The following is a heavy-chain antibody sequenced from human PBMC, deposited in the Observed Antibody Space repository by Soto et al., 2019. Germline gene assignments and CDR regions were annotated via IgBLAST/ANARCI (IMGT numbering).Heavy chain of an antibody. CDR2: ISGRGGST. J-gene: IGHJ6*03. CDR3: ARDSVTYYDFWSGYYGSYYYYDMDV. V-gene: IGHV3-23*01. D-gene: IGHD3-3*01. Sequence: PGGSLRLSCAASGFTFSSYPMNWVRQAPGKGLEWVSAISGRGGSTSYADSVKVRFTISRDNSKTKLYLHMNSLRDEDRAVYYCARDSVTYYDFWSGYYGSYYYYDMDVWGKGTTVTVSS. CDR1: GFTFSSYP.